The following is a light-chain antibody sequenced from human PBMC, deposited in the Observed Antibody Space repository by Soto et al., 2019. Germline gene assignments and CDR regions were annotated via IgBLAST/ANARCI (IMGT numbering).Light chain of an antibody. CDR3: QQYNNYPIT. V-gene: IGKV1-5*03. CDR1: QSISSW. CDR2: KGS. J-gene: IGKJ5*01. Sequence: DIQMTQSPSTLSASVGDRVTITCRASQSISSWLAWYQQKPGKAPKLLIYKGSSLESGVPSRFSGSGSGTEFTLTISSQETDDFATYYCQQYNNYPITCDQGTRLEIK.